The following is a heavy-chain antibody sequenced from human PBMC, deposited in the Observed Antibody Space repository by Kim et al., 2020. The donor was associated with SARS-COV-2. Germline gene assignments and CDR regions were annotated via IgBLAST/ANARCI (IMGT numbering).Heavy chain of an antibody. CDR1: GFTFSSYG. V-gene: IGHV3-30*18. Sequence: GGSLRLSCAASGFTFSSYGMHWVRQAPGKGLEWVAVISYDGSNKYYADSVKGRFTISRDNSKNTLYLQMNSLRAEDTAVYYCAKEASWGLRGYYYGMDVWGQGTTVTVSS. D-gene: IGHD7-27*01. J-gene: IGHJ6*02. CDR2: ISYDGSNK. CDR3: AKEASWGLRGYYYGMDV.